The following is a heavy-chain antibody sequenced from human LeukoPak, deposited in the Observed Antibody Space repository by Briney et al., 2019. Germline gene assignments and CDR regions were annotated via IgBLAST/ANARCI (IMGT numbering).Heavy chain of an antibody. J-gene: IGHJ4*02. D-gene: IGHD2-2*01. CDR1: GYSISSGYY. V-gene: IGHV4-30-4*08. Sequence: SETLSLTCTVSGYSISSGYYWGWIRQPPGKGLEWIGYIYYSGSTYYNPSLKSRVTISVDTSKNQFSLKLSSVTAADTAVYYCASVYCSSTSCYFNYWGQGTLVTVSS. CDR2: IYYSGST. CDR3: ASVYCSSTSCYFNY.